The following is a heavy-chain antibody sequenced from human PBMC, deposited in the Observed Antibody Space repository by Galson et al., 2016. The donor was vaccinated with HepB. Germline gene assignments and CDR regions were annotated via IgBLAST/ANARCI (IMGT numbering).Heavy chain of an antibody. CDR2: IWDDGSQK. CDR3: ARPQWNIVVSGGMDV. Sequence: SLRLSCAASGFSFRTFAMNWVRQAPGKGLEWVAVIWDDGSQKYVAESLRGRFSISRDNSKNTLYLHMNNLRADDTAVYYCARPQWNIVVSGGMDVWGQGTTVIVS. D-gene: IGHD2/OR15-2a*01. CDR1: GFSFRTFA. J-gene: IGHJ6*02. V-gene: IGHV3-33*01.